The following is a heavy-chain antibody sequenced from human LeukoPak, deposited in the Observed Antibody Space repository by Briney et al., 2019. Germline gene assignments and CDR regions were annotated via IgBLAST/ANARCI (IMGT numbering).Heavy chain of an antibody. CDR1: GFPFSSYW. CDR2: IKQDGSDK. Sequence: GGSLRLSCAASGFPFSSYWMSWVRQAPGKGLEWVANIKQDGSDKYYVDSVKGRFTISRDNARKPLYLQLNSLRADDTAAYYCARLTGTTGFDYWGQGTLVTVSS. V-gene: IGHV3-7*01. J-gene: IGHJ4*02. CDR3: ARLTGTTGFDY. D-gene: IGHD1-1*01.